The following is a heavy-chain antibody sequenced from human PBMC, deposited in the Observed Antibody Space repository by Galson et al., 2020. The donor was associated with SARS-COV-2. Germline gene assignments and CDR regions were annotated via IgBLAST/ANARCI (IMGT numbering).Heavy chain of an antibody. CDR1: GFTFSSYA. CDR3: ARAHSGSYADACGY. V-gene: IGHV3-30*04. CDR2: ISYDGSNK. J-gene: IGHJ4*02. Sequence: SLKISCAASGFTFSSYAMHWVPQAPGKGLEWVAVISYDGSNKYYADSVKGRFTISRHNSKNTLYLQMNSLRAEDTAVYYCARAHSGSYADACGYWGQGTLVSVAS. D-gene: IGHD1-26*01.